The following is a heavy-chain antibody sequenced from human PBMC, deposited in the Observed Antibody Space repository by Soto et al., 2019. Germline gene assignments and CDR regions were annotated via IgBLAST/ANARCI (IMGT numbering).Heavy chain of an antibody. CDR3: AGTCGTSCHSGYYYYGMDV. Sequence: QVQLVQSGAEVKKPGSSVKVSCKASGGTFSSYAISWVRQAPGQGLEWMGGIIPILGTANYAQKFQGRVTITADESTSTASMELSSLRSEDTAVYYCAGTCGTSCHSGYYYYGMDVWGQGTTVTVSS. D-gene: IGHD2-2*01. CDR1: GGTFSSYA. CDR2: IIPILGTA. V-gene: IGHV1-69*01. J-gene: IGHJ6*02.